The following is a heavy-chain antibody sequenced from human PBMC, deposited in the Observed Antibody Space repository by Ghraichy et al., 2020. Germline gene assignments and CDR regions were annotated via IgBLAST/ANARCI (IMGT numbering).Heavy chain of an antibody. D-gene: IGHD3-22*01. CDR1: EFTFSDYY. CDR3: ARDGGDYYDTSGYPRGYYYYGMDF. J-gene: IGHJ6*02. CDR2: ISSGGSTI. V-gene: IGHV3-11*01. Sequence: LSLTCAASEFTFSDYYMSWIRQAPGKELEWVSYISSGGSTIYYADSVKGRFTISRDNAKNSLYLQLSSLRAEDTSVYYCARDGGDYYDTSGYPRGYYYYGMDFWGQGTTVTVSS.